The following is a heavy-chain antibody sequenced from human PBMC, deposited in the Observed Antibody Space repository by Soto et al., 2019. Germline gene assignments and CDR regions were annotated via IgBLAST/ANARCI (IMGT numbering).Heavy chain of an antibody. Sequence: QVQLQESGPGLVRPSETLSLTCTVSGASLTSGSYYWSWVRQPPGKGLERIAYIYRSGSTNYNPSLTSRATISVDTSKNQFSLRLTSVTPADTAMYYCASWKYSYADLPGDWFDSWGQGTLVTVSS. J-gene: IGHJ5*01. CDR3: ASWKYSYADLPGDWFDS. CDR2: IYRSGST. CDR1: GASLTSGSYY. V-gene: IGHV4-61*01. D-gene: IGHD3-16*01.